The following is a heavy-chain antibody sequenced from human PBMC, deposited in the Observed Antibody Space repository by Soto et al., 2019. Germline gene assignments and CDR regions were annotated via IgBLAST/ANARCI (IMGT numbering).Heavy chain of an antibody. V-gene: IGHV4-31*03. D-gene: IGHD2-2*01. CDR3: AREYCSTSSCYPYHYGMDV. J-gene: IGHJ6*02. CDR1: GGSISSDGYY. CDR2: IHYSGSF. Sequence: QVQLQESGPGLVKPSQTLSLTCTVSGGSISSDGYYWTWIRQHPGKGLEWLGYIHYSGSFYYNPSLKSRLTISVDTSENKVSLKLSSVTAADTAVYYCAREYCSTSSCYPYHYGMDVWGQGTTVTVSS.